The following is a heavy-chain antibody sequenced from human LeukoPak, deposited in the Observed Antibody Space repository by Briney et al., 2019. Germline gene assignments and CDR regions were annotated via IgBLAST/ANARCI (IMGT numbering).Heavy chain of an antibody. V-gene: IGHV5-51*01. D-gene: IGHD3-16*02. CDR1: GYRFTSYW. J-gene: IGHJ4*02. CDR2: IYPGDSDT. Sequence: GESLKISCKGSGYRFTSYWIGWVRPVPGKGMEWVGIIYPGDSDTRYSPSFQGQVTISADKSISTAYLQWSSLKASDTAMYYCARASIAQGYFDYWGQGTLVTVSS. CDR3: ARASIAQGYFDY.